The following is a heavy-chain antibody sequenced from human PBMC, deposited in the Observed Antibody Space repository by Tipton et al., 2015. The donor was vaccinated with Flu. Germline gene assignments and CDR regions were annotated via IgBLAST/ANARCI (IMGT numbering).Heavy chain of an antibody. CDR3: ARPHFDFWTGYLGSFDY. V-gene: IGHV1-2*02. Sequence: QLVQSGAEVKKPGASVKVSCKASGYTFTGTHIHWVRQAPGQGPEWMGWINPRNGGTNYAQKFLGRVTMSRDTSISTAYMELSGLRSDDTAVYYCARPHFDFWTGYLGSFDYWGQGALVTVSS. CDR1: GYTFTGTH. D-gene: IGHD3/OR15-3a*01. J-gene: IGHJ4*02. CDR2: INPRNGGT.